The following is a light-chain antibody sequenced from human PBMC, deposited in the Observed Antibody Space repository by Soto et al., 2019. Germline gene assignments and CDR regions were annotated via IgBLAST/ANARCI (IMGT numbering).Light chain of an antibody. Sequence: EIVLTQSPGTLSLSPGERATLSCRASQSVSSSYLAWYQQKPGQAPRLLSYGASSRATGIPDRFSGSGSGTDFTLTISRLEPEDFAVYYCQQYCSSPLTFGGVTNVEIK. J-gene: IGKJ4*01. CDR3: QQYCSSPLT. V-gene: IGKV3-20*01. CDR2: GAS. CDR1: QSVSSSY.